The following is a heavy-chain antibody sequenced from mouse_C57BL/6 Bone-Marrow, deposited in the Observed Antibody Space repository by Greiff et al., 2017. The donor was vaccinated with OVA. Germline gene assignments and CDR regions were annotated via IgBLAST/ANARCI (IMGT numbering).Heavy chain of an antibody. CDR1: GFTFSNYW. D-gene: IGHD2-4*01. J-gene: IGHJ3*01. Sequence: EVKVEESGGGLVQPGGSMKLSCVASGFTFSNYWMNWVRQSPEQGLEWVAQIRLKSDNYATHYAESVKGRFTISRDDSKSSVSLHMHNLKAADTGIYDCTAGVYYDYGAWFAYWGQGTLVTVSA. CDR3: TAGVYYDYGAWFAY. CDR2: IRLKSDNYAT. V-gene: IGHV6-3*01.